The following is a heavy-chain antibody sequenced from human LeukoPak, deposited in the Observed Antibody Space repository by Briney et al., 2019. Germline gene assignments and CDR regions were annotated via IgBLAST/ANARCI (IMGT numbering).Heavy chain of an antibody. CDR3: ARSRGSYFDS. D-gene: IGHD3-16*01. V-gene: IGHV3-74*01. Sequence: GGSLRLSCAAAGFTFSSYWMHWVRQAPGRGPVWVSRINSDGKSTDYADYVKGRFTISRDNAKNTLYLEMNNLRADDTAVYYCARSRGSYFDSWGQGTLVSVSS. CDR1: GFTFSSYW. J-gene: IGHJ4*02. CDR2: INSDGKST.